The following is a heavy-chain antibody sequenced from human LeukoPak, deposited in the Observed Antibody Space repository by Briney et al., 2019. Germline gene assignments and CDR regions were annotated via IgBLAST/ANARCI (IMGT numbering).Heavy chain of an antibody. Sequence: ASVTVSCKASGYTFTSYGISWVRQAPGQGLEWMGWISAYNGNTNYAQKLQGRVTMTTDTSTSTAYMELRSLRSDDTAMYYCARQSTGSYYSPIDYWGQGTLVTVSS. CDR3: ARQSTGSYYSPIDY. J-gene: IGHJ4*02. V-gene: IGHV1-18*01. CDR2: ISAYNGNT. CDR1: GYTFTSYG. D-gene: IGHD1-26*01.